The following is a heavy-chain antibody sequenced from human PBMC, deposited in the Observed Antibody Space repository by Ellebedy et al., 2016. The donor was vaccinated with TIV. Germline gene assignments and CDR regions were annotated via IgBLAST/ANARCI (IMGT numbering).Heavy chain of an antibody. Sequence: GESLKISCAASGFTFSSYAMSWVRQAPGKGLEWVSTISSTGSRTYYADSVKGRFTISRDHAKNSLYLQMNSLRAEDTAVYYCARDAMADYWGQGTLVVVSS. J-gene: IGHJ4*02. CDR1: GFTFSSYA. D-gene: IGHD5-24*01. V-gene: IGHV3-21*01. CDR2: ISSTGSRT. CDR3: ARDAMADY.